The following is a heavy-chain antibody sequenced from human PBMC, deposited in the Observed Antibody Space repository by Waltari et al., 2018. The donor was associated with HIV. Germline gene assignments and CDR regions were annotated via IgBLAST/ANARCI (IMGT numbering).Heavy chain of an antibody. CDR3: ARRPRMAAFYLDYGMDV. V-gene: IGHV4-39*01. CDR2: IYYTGTP. D-gene: IGHD2-8*01. J-gene: IGHJ6*02. CDR1: GGSVINSDYY. Sequence: QLQLQQSGPGLVKPSETLSLTCTVSGGSVINSDYYWDFIRQSPGKGLEWIGNIYYTGTPFYNPSLKSRVPMSADVSRNQFSLRRNSVTAADTAIYYCARRPRMAAFYLDYGMDVWGQGTTVTVSS.